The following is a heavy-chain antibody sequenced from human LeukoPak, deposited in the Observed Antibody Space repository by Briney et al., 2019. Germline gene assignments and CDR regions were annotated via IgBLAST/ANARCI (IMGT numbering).Heavy chain of an antibody. CDR3: AKSERVIMIRGVIMPFDY. CDR2: ISAGGGST. Sequence: GGSLRLSCAASGFTFSNYAMSWVRQAPGKGLEWVSGISAGGGSTYYADSVKGRFTISRDNSKNTLYLQMNSLRAEDTAVFYCAKSERVIMIRGVIMPFDYWGQGTLVTVSS. V-gene: IGHV3-23*01. J-gene: IGHJ4*02. CDR1: GFTFSNYA. D-gene: IGHD3-10*01.